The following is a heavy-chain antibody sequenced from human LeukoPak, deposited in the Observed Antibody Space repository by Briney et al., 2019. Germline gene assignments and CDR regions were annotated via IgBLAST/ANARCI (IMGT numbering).Heavy chain of an antibody. CDR3: ARGRGYCSGGSCYFDY. V-gene: IGHV1-69*06. J-gene: IGHJ4*02. CDR2: IIPIFGTA. CDR1: GGTFSSYA. D-gene: IGHD2-15*01. Sequence: GSSVKVSCKASGGTFSSYAISWVRQAPGQGLEWMGGIIPIFGTANYAQKFQGRVTITADKSTSTAYMELSSLRSEDTAVYYCARGRGYCSGGSCYFDYWGQGTLVTVSS.